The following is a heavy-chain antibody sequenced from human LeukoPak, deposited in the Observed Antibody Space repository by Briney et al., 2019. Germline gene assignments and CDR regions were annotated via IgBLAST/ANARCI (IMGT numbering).Heavy chain of an antibody. V-gene: IGHV3-74*01. D-gene: IGHD2-21*01. J-gene: IGHJ4*02. CDR2: INADGSTT. Sequence: GGPLRLSCAASGFTFRGYWMHWVRHAPGKGLVWVSRINADGSTTSYADSVKGRFTISRDNAKNTLYLQLNSLIAEDTAVYYCTRDLYSHYWGRGTVVSVPS. CDR3: TRDLYSHY. CDR1: GFTFRGYW.